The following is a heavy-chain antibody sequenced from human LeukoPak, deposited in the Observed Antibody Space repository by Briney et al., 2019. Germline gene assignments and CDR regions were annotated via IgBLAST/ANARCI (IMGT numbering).Heavy chain of an antibody. CDR3: ARKSYYYGSGSYYNTDYYYMDV. CDR1: GFTFDDYG. Sequence: GGSLRLSCAASGFTFDDYGMSWVRQAPGKGLEWVSGINWNGGSTGYADPVKGRFTISRDNAKNSLYLQMNSLRAEDTALYYCARKSYYYGSGSYYNTDYYYMDVWGKGTTVTVSS. V-gene: IGHV3-20*04. J-gene: IGHJ6*03. D-gene: IGHD3-10*01. CDR2: INWNGGST.